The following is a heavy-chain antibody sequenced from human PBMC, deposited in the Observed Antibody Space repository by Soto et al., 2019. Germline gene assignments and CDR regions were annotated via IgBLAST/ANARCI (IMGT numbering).Heavy chain of an antibody. Sequence: EVQLLESGGGLVQPGGSLRLSCAASGFTFSSYAMSWVRQAPGRGREWVSAISGSGGSTYYADSVKGRFTISRDNSKNTLYLQMNSLRAEDTAVYYCAKGATGYYYYGMDVWGQGTTVTVSS. D-gene: IGHD1-26*01. J-gene: IGHJ6*02. CDR3: AKGATGYYYYGMDV. V-gene: IGHV3-23*01. CDR2: ISGSGGST. CDR1: GFTFSSYA.